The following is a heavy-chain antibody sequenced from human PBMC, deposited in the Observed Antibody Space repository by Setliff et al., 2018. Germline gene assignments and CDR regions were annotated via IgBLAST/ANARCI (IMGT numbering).Heavy chain of an antibody. D-gene: IGHD2-2*02. V-gene: IGHV2-70*11. CDR3: ARILEYCSSTSCYTLDY. Sequence: SGPTLVNPTQTLTLTCTFSGFSLSTSGMCVSWIRQPPGKALEWLARIDWDDDKYYSTSLKTRLTISKDTPKNQVVLTMTNMDPVDTATYYCARILEYCSSTSCYTLDYWGQGTLVTV. CDR1: GFSLSTSGMC. J-gene: IGHJ4*02. CDR2: IDWDDDK.